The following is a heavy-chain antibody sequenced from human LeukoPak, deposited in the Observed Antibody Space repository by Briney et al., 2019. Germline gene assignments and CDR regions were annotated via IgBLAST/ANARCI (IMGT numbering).Heavy chain of an antibody. V-gene: IGHV4-34*01. Sequence: SETLSLTCAVYGGSFSGYYWSWIRQPPGKGLEWIGEINHSGSTNYNPSLKSRVTISVDTSKNQFSLKLSSVTAADTAVYYCARSAWWNDFDYWGQGTLVTVSS. CDR1: GGSFSGYY. CDR3: ARSAWWNDFDY. CDR2: INHSGST. D-gene: IGHD1-1*01. J-gene: IGHJ4*02.